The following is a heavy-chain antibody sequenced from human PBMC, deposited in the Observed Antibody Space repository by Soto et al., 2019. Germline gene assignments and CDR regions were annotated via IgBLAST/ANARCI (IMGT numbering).Heavy chain of an antibody. D-gene: IGHD3-3*01. Sequence: SQNLSLTCAISGDSVSSNSAAWNWIRQSPSRGLEWLGRTYYRPKWYNDYEVSVKSRITINPDTSKNQFSLQLNSVTPEDTAVYFCARVWGRYDFWSGYPWFDPWGQGTLVTVSS. CDR1: GDSVSSNSAA. J-gene: IGHJ5*02. V-gene: IGHV6-1*01. CDR2: TYYRPKWYN. CDR3: ARVWGRYDFWSGYPWFDP.